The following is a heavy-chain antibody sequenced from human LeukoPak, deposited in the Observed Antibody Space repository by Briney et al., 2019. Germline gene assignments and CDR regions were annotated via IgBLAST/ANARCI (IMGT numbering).Heavy chain of an antibody. V-gene: IGHV4-38-2*02. CDR2: IYHSGST. D-gene: IGHD3-3*01. CDR3: ARDGVFWSGYYYHYYFDY. J-gene: IGHJ4*02. Sequence: SETLSLTCTVSGYSISSGYYWGWIRQPPGKGLEWIGSIYHSGSTYYNPSLKSRVTISVDTSKNQFSLKLSSVTAAGTAVYYCARDGVFWSGYYYHYYFDYWGQGTLVTVSS. CDR1: GYSISSGYY.